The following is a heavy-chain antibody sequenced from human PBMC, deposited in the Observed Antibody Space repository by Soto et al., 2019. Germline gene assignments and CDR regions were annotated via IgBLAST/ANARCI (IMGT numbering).Heavy chain of an antibody. CDR2: ISAYNGNT. V-gene: IGHV1-18*01. CDR1: GYTFTSYG. D-gene: IGHD2-2*01. J-gene: IGHJ4*02. CDR3: ARRVVPAAKNGWGFTRAPDYFDY. Sequence: QVQLVQSGAEVKKPGASVKVSCKASGYTFTSYGISWVRQAPGQGLEWMGWISAYNGNTNYAQKRQGRVTMTTDTSTSTAYMELRSLRSDDTAVYYCARRVVPAAKNGWGFTRAPDYFDYWGQGTLVTVSS.